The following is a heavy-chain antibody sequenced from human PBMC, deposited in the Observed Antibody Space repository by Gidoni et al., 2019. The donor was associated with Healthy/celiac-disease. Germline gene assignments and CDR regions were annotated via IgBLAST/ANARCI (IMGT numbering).Heavy chain of an antibody. D-gene: IGHD3-3*01. CDR1: GFTFSSYA. Sequence: EVQLLESGGGLVQPGGSLRLSCAASGFTFSSYAMSWVRQAPGKGLGGVSAIIGSGGSTYYADSVKGRFTISRDNSKNTLYLQMNSLRAEDTAVYYCAKDGVRGALWSGYSYFDYWGQGTLVTVSS. CDR3: AKDGVRGALWSGYSYFDY. CDR2: IIGSGGST. J-gene: IGHJ4*02. V-gene: IGHV3-23*01.